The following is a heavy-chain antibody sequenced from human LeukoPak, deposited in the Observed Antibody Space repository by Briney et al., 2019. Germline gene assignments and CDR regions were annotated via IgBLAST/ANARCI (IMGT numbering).Heavy chain of an antibody. D-gene: IGHD6-6*01. CDR2: IYYSGST. J-gene: IGHJ4*02. CDR1: GGSISSSSYY. Sequence: SETLSLTCTVSGGSISSSSYYWGWMRQPPGQGLEWIGSIYYSGSTYYNPSLKSRVTISVNTSKNQFSLKLSSLTAADTAVYYCARSGVMRSSIAARLDFDYWGQGTLVTVSS. V-gene: IGHV4-39*01. CDR3: ARSGVMRSSIAARLDFDY.